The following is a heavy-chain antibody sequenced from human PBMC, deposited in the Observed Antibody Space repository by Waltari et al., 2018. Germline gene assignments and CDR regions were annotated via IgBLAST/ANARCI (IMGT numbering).Heavy chain of an antibody. CDR3: AKSAPPCLEWLCYYYYMDV. CDR2: IYCGGRT. Sequence: EVQLLESGGGLVQPGGSLRLSCAASGLPFSSYALSWVRQAPGKGLEWVSVIYCGGRTYYADSVKGRFTISRDNSKNTLYLQMNSLRAEDTAVYYCAKSAPPCLEWLCYYYYMDVWGKGTTVTVSS. CDR1: GLPFSSYA. J-gene: IGHJ6*03. V-gene: IGHV3-23*03. D-gene: IGHD3-3*01.